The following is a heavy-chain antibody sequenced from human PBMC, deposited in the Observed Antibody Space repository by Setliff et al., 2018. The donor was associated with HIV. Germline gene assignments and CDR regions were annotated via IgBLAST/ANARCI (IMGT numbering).Heavy chain of an antibody. Sequence: LTCSVSGDSISSSSYYWGWIRQPPGKGLEWIGSIYYSGSTYYNPSLKSRVTISVDTSKNQFSLKLSSVTAADTAVYYCARLVVITTNFDYWGQGTLVTVSS. J-gene: IGHJ4*02. CDR3: ARLVVITTNFDY. CDR1: GDSISSSSYY. CDR2: IYYSGST. D-gene: IGHD3-22*01. V-gene: IGHV4-39*01.